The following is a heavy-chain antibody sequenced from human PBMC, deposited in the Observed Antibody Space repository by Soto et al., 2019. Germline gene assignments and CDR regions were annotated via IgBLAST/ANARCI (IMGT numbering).Heavy chain of an antibody. Sequence: ASVKVSCKASGYTFTGYYMHWVRQAPGQGLEWMGWINPNSGGTNYAQKFQGWVTMTRDTSISTAYMELSRLRSDDTAVYYCARALEDIVVVPAAKEDAFDIWGQGTMGTVSS. J-gene: IGHJ3*02. V-gene: IGHV1-2*04. D-gene: IGHD2-2*01. CDR2: INPNSGGT. CDR3: ARALEDIVVVPAAKEDAFDI. CDR1: GYTFTGYY.